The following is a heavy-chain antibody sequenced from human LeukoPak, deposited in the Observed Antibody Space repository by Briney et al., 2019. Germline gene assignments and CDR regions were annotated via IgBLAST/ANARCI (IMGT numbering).Heavy chain of an antibody. CDR1: GFTFSSYS. D-gene: IGHD2-15*01. CDR3: AKDIGYCSGGSCYSSSIL. Sequence: GGSLRLSCAASGFTFSSYSMNWVRQAPGKELEWVSSISSSSSYMYYADSVKGRFTISRDNAKNSLYLQMNSLRAEDTALYYCAKDIGYCSGGSCYSSSILWGQGTLVTVSS. CDR2: ISSSSSYM. V-gene: IGHV3-21*04. J-gene: IGHJ4*02.